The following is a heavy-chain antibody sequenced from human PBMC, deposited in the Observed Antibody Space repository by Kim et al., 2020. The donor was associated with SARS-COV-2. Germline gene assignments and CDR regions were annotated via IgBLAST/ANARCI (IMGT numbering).Heavy chain of an antibody. CDR1: GLPVNGNY. CDR2: LYGDGST. V-gene: IGHV3-53*01. J-gene: IGHJ2*01. D-gene: IGHD4-17*01. CDR3: SSRSVTNRNWYFDL. Sequence: GGSLRLSCAVSGLPVNGNYVTWVRQAPGKGPEWVSVLYGDGSTSHADSGKGRFTTSRDISKSTVYLQMNSLRVEVRAVYYCSSRSVTNRNWYFDLWGRGTLVTVSS.